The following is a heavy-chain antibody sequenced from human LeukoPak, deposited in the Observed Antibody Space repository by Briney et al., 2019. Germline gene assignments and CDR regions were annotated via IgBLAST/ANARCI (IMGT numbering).Heavy chain of an antibody. J-gene: IGHJ4*02. D-gene: IGHD3-22*01. CDR1: GFTFSSYV. V-gene: IGHV3-23*01. CDR3: AKHYYDSSDYFYYFDY. Sequence: GGSLRLSCAASGFTFSSYVMSWVRQAPGKGLEWVSFISASGGNTHYADSAKGRFTLSRDNSKNTLYLQMNSLRAEDTAVYYCAKHYYDSSDYFYYFDYWGQGTLVTVSS. CDR2: ISASGGNT.